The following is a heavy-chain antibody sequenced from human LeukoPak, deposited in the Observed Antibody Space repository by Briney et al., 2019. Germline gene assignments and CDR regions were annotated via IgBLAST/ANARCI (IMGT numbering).Heavy chain of an antibody. V-gene: IGHV1-8*01. CDR2: MNPNNGNT. J-gene: IGHJ4*02. D-gene: IGHD3-22*01. CDR3: ARGFLGYDSSDYAFSYY. Sequence: GASVKVSCKASGYTFTSYDITWVRQATGQGLEWMGWMNPNNGNTGYAQRFQGRVTFTRDTSISKAYMELSSLRSEDTAVYYCARGFLGYDSSDYAFSYYWGQGTLVTVSS. CDR1: GYTFTSYD.